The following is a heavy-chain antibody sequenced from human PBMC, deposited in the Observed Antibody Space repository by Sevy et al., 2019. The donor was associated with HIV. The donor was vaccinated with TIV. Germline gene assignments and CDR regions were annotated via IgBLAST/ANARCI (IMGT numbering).Heavy chain of an antibody. J-gene: IGHJ4*02. CDR1: GFSYSSYG. Sequence: GGSLRLSCTASGFSYSSYGMHWVRQAPGKGLEWVAYIQYAGSDKEYADSVKGRFTISRDNSKNTLDLQMNSLRVEDTAVYYCVKEGGGEGEDHWGQGTLVTVSS. CDR3: VKEGGGEGEDH. V-gene: IGHV3-30*02. D-gene: IGHD2-21*01. CDR2: IQYAGSDK.